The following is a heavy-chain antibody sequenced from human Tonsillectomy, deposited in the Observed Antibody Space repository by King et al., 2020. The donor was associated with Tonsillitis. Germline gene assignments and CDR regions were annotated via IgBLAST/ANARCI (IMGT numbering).Heavy chain of an antibody. D-gene: IGHD3-16*02. CDR3: TTTRY. Sequence: VQLVESGGDLVHPGGSLRLSCSGSDFTFSDYAMHWVRQTPGKGLQCASAINDKGDVTYYEDSVKGRFSISRDNSKRALYLQMSSLRTEDTGVYYCTTTRYWGQGTLVTVSS. CDR2: INDKGDVT. J-gene: IGHJ4*02. V-gene: IGHV3-64D*06. CDR1: DFTFSDYA.